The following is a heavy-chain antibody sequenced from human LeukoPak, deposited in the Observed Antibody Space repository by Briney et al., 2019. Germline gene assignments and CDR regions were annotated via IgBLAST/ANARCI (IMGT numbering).Heavy chain of an antibody. V-gene: IGHV1-18*01. CDR2: ISAYNGNT. J-gene: IGHJ4*02. CDR3: ARVEDWSYSSSPHDY. D-gene: IGHD6-6*01. CDR1: GYTFTSYG. Sequence: ASVKVSCKASGYTFTSYGISWVRQAPGQGLEWMGWISAYNGNTNYAQKLQDRVTMTTDTSTSTAYMELRSLRSDDTAVYYCARVEDWSYSSSPHDYWGQGTLVTVSS.